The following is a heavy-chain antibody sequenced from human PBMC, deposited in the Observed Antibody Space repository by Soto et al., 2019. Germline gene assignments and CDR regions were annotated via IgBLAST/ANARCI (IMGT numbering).Heavy chain of an antibody. V-gene: IGHV3-7*05. CDR2: IKQDGSEK. CDR3: ARARAVAGTRVRYFDL. D-gene: IGHD6-19*01. Sequence: EVQLVESGGGLVQPGGSLRLSCAASGFTFSSYWMSWVRQAPGKGLEWVANIKQDGSEKYYVDSVKGRFTISRDNAKNSLYLQMNSLRAEDTAVYYCARARAVAGTRVRYFDLWGRDTLVTVSS. CDR1: GFTFSSYW. J-gene: IGHJ2*01.